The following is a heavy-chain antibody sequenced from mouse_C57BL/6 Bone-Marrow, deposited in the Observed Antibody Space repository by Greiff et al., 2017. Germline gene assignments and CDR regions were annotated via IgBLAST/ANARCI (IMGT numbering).Heavy chain of an antibody. CDR2: IRKKANGYTT. J-gene: IGHJ2*01. V-gene: IGHV7-3*01. D-gene: IGHD2-3*01. Sequence: ELMLVESGGGLVQPGGSLSLPCAASGFTFTDYYMSWVRQPPGKAVEWLGFIRKKANGYTTEYSASVKGRFTISRDNSQSILYLQMNDLRAEDSARYYCARYEGWDYFAKWCQGPTLTVSS. CDR3: ARYEGWDYFAK. CDR1: GFTFTDYY.